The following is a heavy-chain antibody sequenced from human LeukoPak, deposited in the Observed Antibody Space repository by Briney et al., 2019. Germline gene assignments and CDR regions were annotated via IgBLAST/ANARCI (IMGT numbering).Heavy chain of an antibody. CDR2: IYSSGST. J-gene: IGHJ4*01. CDR3: AKSGGYGLIDY. CDR1: GVSISSSSYY. D-gene: IGHD6-25*01. V-gene: IGHV4-39*01. Sequence: SETLSLTCTVSGVSISSSSYYWGWIRQPPGKGLEWIGSIYSSGSTYYNSSLKSRVTISIDTSKNQVSLKMSSVTAADTAVYYCAKSGGYGLIDYWGQGTLVTVSS.